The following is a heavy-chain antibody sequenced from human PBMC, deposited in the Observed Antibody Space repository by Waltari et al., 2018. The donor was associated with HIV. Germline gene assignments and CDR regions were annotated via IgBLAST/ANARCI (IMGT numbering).Heavy chain of an antibody. CDR1: GFNVNHNY. V-gene: IGHV3-53*01. CDR3: ARGVRYLDP. Sequence: VESGGNWILPGGSLRLNCNSSGFNVNHNYVTWVRRFPGGGLEWVSIFYPDGTFHYADSVKGRFTMSRDSSRNTLFLQMNFLIFEDSATYSCARGVRYLDPWGQGTPVIVSS. J-gene: IGHJ5*02. CDR2: FYPDGTF. D-gene: IGHD3-9*01.